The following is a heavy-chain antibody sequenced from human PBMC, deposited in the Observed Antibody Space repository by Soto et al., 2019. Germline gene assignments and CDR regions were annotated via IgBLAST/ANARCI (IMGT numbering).Heavy chain of an antibody. CDR1: GASIRGVDYF. J-gene: IGHJ3*01. D-gene: IGHD4-17*01. Sequence: QVHLQEAGPGLVKPSQTLSLTCTVSGASIRGVDYFWTWIRKRPGKGLEWLGNIYASGSAYTNTTLKSRFGLSVDTSQNQFALSLTSVTAADSAVYYCAREGKDIATHGGWNAFDLWGQGTEVSVFS. CDR3: AREGKDIATHGGWNAFDL. CDR2: IYASGSA. V-gene: IGHV4-31*03.